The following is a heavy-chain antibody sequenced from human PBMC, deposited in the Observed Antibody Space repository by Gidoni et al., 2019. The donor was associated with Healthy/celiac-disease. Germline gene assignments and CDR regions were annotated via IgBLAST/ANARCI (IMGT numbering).Heavy chain of an antibody. V-gene: IGHV4-59*01. CDR3: AITIFDYMDV. Sequence: QVQLQESGPGLVKPSETLSLTCPVPGGSISSYYWSWIRQPPGKGLEWIGYIYYSGSTNYNPSLKSRVTISVDTSKNQFSLKLSSVTAADTAVYYCAITIFDYMDVWGKGTTVTVSS. J-gene: IGHJ6*03. CDR2: IYYSGST. D-gene: IGHD3-3*01. CDR1: GGSISSYY.